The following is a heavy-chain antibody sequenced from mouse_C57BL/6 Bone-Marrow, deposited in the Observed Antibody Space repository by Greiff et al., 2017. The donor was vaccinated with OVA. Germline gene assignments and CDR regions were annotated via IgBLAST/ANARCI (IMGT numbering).Heavy chain of an antibody. CDR1: GYTFTSYW. CDR3: ARTTMVTTRWYFDV. J-gene: IGHJ1*03. V-gene: IGHV1-52*01. D-gene: IGHD2-2*01. Sequence: QVQLQQPGAELVRPGSSVKLSCKASGYTFTSYWMHWVKQRPIQGLEWIGNIDPSDSETHYNQKFKDKATLTVDKSSSTAYMQLSSLTSEDSAVYYCARTTMVTTRWYFDVWGTGTTVTVSS. CDR2: IDPSDSET.